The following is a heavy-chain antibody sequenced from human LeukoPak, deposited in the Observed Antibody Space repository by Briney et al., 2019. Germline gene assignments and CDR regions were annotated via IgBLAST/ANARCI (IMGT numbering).Heavy chain of an antibody. Sequence: GGSLRLSCAASGFAFSAYWMAWVRQAPGKGLEWVANMKQDGREKHYVDSVKGRFTISRDNAKNSLYLQMNSLRADDSAVYYCARDAVGAFDYWGQGTLVTVSS. D-gene: IGHD3-16*01. CDR2: MKQDGREK. V-gene: IGHV3-7*01. CDR1: GFAFSAYW. CDR3: ARDAVGAFDY. J-gene: IGHJ4*02.